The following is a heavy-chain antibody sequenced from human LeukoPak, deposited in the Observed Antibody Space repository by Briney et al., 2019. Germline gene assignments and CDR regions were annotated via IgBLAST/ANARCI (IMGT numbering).Heavy chain of an antibody. CDR2: INHSGST. D-gene: IGHD6-25*01. CDR1: GGSFSVYY. CDR3: ARGRRIAAAAYYYYYGMDV. Sequence: PSETLSLTCVVDGGSFSVYYWSWIRQPPGKGLKWSGEINHSGSTNYHPSLKSRVNISIDTSKNQFSLKLSSVTTADTAVYYCARGRRIAAAAYYYYYGMDVWGKGTTVTVSS. J-gene: IGHJ6*04. V-gene: IGHV4-34*01.